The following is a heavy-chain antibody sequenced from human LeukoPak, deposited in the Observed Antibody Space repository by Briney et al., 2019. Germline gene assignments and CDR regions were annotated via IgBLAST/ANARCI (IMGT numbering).Heavy chain of an antibody. CDR1: GGSISSGDYY. Sequence: PSQTLSLTCTVSGGSISSGDYYWSWIRQPPGKGLEWIGYIYYSGSTYYNPSLKSRVTISVDTSKNQFSLKLSSVIAADTAVYYCARVGHYDILTGSPSDAFDIWGQGTMVTVSS. CDR2: IYYSGST. V-gene: IGHV4-30-4*01. D-gene: IGHD3-9*01. CDR3: ARVGHYDILTGSPSDAFDI. J-gene: IGHJ3*02.